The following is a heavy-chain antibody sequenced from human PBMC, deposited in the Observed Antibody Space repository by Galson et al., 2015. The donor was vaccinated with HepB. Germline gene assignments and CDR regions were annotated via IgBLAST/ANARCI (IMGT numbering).Heavy chain of an antibody. Sequence: SLRLSCATSGFSFNNYAMGWVRQAPGKGLEWVSYISGSGTDTYYADSVKGRFTMSRDSSKNTLYLQMNSLGVDDTALYYCASRPVDSRGPYDFWGQGTLVTVSS. V-gene: IGHV3-23*01. CDR3: ASRPVDSRGPYDF. CDR1: GFSFNNYA. CDR2: ISGSGTDT. J-gene: IGHJ4*02. D-gene: IGHD5-12*01.